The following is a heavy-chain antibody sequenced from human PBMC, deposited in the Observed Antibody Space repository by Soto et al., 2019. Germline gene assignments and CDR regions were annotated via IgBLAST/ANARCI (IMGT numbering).Heavy chain of an antibody. V-gene: IGHV3-21*01. J-gene: IGHJ6*02. CDR2: ISSSSSYI. CDR1: GFTFSSCS. CDR3: ARVPYSSSSYGMDV. D-gene: IGHD6-13*01. Sequence: GGSLRLSCAASGFTFSSCSMNWVRQAPGKGPEWVSSISSSSSYIYYADSVKGRFTISRDNAKNSLYLQMNSLRAEDTAVYYCARVPYSSSSYGMDVWGQGTTVTVSS.